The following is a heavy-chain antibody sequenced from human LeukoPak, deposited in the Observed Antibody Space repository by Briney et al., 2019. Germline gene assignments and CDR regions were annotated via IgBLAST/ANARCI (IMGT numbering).Heavy chain of an antibody. D-gene: IGHD5-12*01. CDR1: GFTFSDYY. V-gene: IGHV3-11*01. CDR3: ARDLGGYDYFDY. J-gene: IGHJ4*02. Sequence: GGSLRLSCAASGFTFSDYYMSWIRQAPGKGREGVSYISSSGSTIYCADSAKGRFTISRDNAKNSLYLQMNSLRAEATAVYYCARDLGGYDYFDYWGQGTLVTVSS. CDR2: ISSSGSTI.